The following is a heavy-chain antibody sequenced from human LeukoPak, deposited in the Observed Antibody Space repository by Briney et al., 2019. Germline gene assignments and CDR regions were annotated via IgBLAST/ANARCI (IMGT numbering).Heavy chain of an antibody. V-gene: IGHV3-15*01. CDR2: IKSKSDGGTI. Sequence: PGGSLRLSCVGSGFTFSDAWMSWVRQAPGKGLEWVGRIKSKSDGGTIDYAAPVKGRVTISRDDSGNTLYLQMNSLKTEDTAVYYCTTRRQDGWWGQGTLVTVS. CDR1: GFTFSDAW. J-gene: IGHJ4*02. CDR3: TTRRQDGW. D-gene: IGHD2-15*01.